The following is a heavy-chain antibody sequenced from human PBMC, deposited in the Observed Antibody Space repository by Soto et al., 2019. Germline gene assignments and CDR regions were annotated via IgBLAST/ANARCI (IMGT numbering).Heavy chain of an antibody. V-gene: IGHV3-74*01. Sequence: PGGSLRLSCVASGFTFSSYWMYWVRQAPGKGLVWVSRINSDGSGTRYADSVKGRFTISRDNAKNTLYLQMNSLRAEDTAVYYCARDRGYSSRWYVDYWGLGTLVTVSS. CDR1: GFTFSSYW. J-gene: IGHJ4*02. CDR3: ARDRGYSSRWYVDY. CDR2: INSDGSGT. D-gene: IGHD6-13*01.